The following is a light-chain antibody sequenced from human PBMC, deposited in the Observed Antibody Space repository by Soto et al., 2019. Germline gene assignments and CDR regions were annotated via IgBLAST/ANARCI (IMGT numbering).Light chain of an antibody. Sequence: EIPLTQSPSSLAESVGDRLTLTCRARRNVSIYLNWYQHKPGKGPTLLIHATSNLQIGVPSRFSGSGSGTEVTHTISSLEPEDFGIYYGQQGYKKPTFGQGTRLVIK. J-gene: IGKJ5*01. CDR1: RNVSIY. CDR3: QQGYKKPT. V-gene: IGKV1-39*01. CDR2: ATS.